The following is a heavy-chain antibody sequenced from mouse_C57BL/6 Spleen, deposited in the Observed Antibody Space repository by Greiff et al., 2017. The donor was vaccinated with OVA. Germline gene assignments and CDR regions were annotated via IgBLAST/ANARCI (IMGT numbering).Heavy chain of an antibody. J-gene: IGHJ2*01. CDR1: GYTFTSYW. CDR2: INPSSGYT. CDR3: AVLGYFDY. D-gene: IGHD3-3*01. Sequence: VQLQQSGAELAKPGASVKLSCKASGYTFTSYWMHWVKQRPGQGLEWIGYINPSSGYTKYNQKFKDKVTLTADKSSSTAYMQLSSLTYEDSAVYYCAVLGYFDYWGQGTTLTVSS. V-gene: IGHV1-7*01.